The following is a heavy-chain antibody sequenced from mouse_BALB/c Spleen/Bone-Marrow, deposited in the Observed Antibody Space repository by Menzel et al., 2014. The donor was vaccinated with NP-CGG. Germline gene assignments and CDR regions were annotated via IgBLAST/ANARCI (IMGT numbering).Heavy chain of an antibody. CDR3: ARSLLLRPDY. V-gene: IGHV5-17*02. CDR1: GFTFSSFG. CDR2: ISSGSSTI. J-gene: IGHJ2*01. Sequence: EVKVVESGGGLVQPGGSRKLSYAASGFTFSSFGMHWVRQAPEKGLEWVAYISSGSSTIYYADTVKGRFTISRDNPKNTLFLQMTSLRSEDTAMYYCARSLLLRPDYWGQGTTLTVSS. D-gene: IGHD1-1*01.